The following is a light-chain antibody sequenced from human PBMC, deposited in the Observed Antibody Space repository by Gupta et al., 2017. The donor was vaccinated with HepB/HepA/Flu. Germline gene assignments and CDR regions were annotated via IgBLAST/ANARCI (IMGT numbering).Light chain of an antibody. CDR2: AVS. J-gene: IGKJ4*01. Sequence: DLVMTQFPLSLPVTPGEPASISCRSRQCRLNSNGYNYLDWYVQKPGQAPQLLISAVSLRESGVPERFSGSGSGTDFTLTISRVQAEDAGIYYCLQGLRLPRTFGGGTKVEIK. CDR3: LQGLRLPRT. V-gene: IGKV2-28*01. CDR1: QCRLNSNGYNY.